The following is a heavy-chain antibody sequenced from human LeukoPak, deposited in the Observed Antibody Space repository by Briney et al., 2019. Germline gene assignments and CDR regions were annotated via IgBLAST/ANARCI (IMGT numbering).Heavy chain of an antibody. Sequence: GGSLRLSCAASGFTFNYYGMQWVRQAPGKGLEWLAFIKFDGTITYYTDSVKGRFTISRDNAKNTLYLQMNSLRAEDTAVYYCARGYRIAVAGTAAFDYWGQGTLVTVSS. V-gene: IGHV3-30*02. CDR1: GFTFNYYG. CDR3: ARGYRIAVAGTAAFDY. D-gene: IGHD6-13*01. CDR2: IKFDGTIT. J-gene: IGHJ4*02.